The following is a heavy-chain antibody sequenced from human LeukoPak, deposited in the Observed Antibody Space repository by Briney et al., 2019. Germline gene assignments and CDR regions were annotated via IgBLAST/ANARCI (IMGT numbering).Heavy chain of an antibody. D-gene: IGHD2-2*01. V-gene: IGHV4-4*09. J-gene: IGHJ3*02. Sequence: SETLSLTCTVSGGSSSTYYWTWIRQPPGKGLEWIGYIHTSGSTNYNPTLESRVTISVDTSKNQFSLDLSSVTAADTAVYYCARQKCTSASCLTKNAFDIWGQGTMVTVSS. CDR3: ARQKCTSASCLTKNAFDI. CDR2: IHTSGST. CDR1: GGSSSTYY.